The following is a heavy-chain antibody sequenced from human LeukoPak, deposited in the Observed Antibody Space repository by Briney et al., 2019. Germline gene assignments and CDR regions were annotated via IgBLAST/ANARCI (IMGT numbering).Heavy chain of an antibody. Sequence: TSLKVSCKASGFTFTTSAVQWVRQARGQRLEWRGWIVVGSGNTNYAQKFQERVIITRDMSTSTAYMELSSVRSEDTAVYYCAAGGPADYRSIYDYGMDFWGRGTTVTVSS. CDR1: GFTFTTSA. D-gene: IGHD4-11*01. V-gene: IGHV1-58*01. CDR2: IVVGSGNT. J-gene: IGHJ6*04. CDR3: AAGGPADYRSIYDYGMDF.